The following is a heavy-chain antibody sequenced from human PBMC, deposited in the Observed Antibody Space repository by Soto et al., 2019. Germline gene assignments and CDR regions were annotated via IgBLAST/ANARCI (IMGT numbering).Heavy chain of an antibody. Sequence: QITLKESGPTLVKPTQTLTLTCTCSGFSLSTSGVVVGWIRQPPGKALEWLALIYWDDDKSYSPSLKSRLTITKDTSKNQVVLRMTNMDPVDTATYYCAHRRTGYFDYWGQGTLVTVSS. V-gene: IGHV2-5*02. J-gene: IGHJ4*02. CDR2: IYWDDDK. CDR1: GFSLSTSGVV. CDR3: AHRRTGYFDY. D-gene: IGHD3-10*01.